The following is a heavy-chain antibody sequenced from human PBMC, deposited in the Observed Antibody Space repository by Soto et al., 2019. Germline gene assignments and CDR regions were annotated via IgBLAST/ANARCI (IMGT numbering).Heavy chain of an antibody. CDR2: IYSGGST. CDR1: GCTVSSNY. D-gene: IGHD3-10*01. J-gene: IGHJ4*02. V-gene: IGHV3-66*01. Sequence: LRLSCAVSGCTVSSNYVSWVLQAPGKGLEWVSVIYSGGSTSYADSVKGRFTISRDNSKNTLYLQMNSLRAEDTAVYYCARDPEAPADDYGSGSYAAFDYWGQGTLVTVSS. CDR3: ARDPEAPADDYGSGSYAAFDY.